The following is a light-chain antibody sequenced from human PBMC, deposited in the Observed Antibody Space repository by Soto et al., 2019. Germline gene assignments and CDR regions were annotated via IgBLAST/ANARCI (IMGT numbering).Light chain of an antibody. CDR2: DAS. Sequence: EIVLTQSPATLSLSPGERATLSCRASQSVSSYLAWYQQKPGQAPRLLIEDASDRATGIPARFSGSGSGTDFTLTISSLEHEDLAVYYCQQRSTWPITFGQGTRLEIK. CDR1: QSVSSY. V-gene: IGKV3-11*01. J-gene: IGKJ5*01. CDR3: QQRSTWPIT.